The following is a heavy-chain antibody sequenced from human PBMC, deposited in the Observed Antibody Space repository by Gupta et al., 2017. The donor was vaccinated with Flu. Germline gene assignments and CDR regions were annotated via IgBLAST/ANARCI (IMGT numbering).Heavy chain of an antibody. D-gene: IGHD3-22*01. J-gene: IGHJ5*02. V-gene: IGHV3-23*01. CDR2: ISGDGETT. Sequence: ELQLLESGGTLAQPGGSLRLSCVASGFSFRGHGMNWVRQAPGKGREWVAGISGDGETTHYKQAVRGRFTISRDNSRNTLYLQMDGLRDDDTAVYYCARGAEGVTMIRVSCLDPWGQGTLVTVSS. CDR3: ARGAEGVTMIRVSCLDP. CDR1: GFSFRGHG.